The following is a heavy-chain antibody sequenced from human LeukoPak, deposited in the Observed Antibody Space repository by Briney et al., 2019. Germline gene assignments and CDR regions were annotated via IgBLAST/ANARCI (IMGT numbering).Heavy chain of an antibody. J-gene: IGHJ4*02. CDR2: IQYDGSNE. V-gene: IGHV3-30*02. CDR1: GFSFSSYG. CDR3: AKDRCSNGIGCYYYYMDV. D-gene: IGHD2-8*01. Sequence: GGSLRLSCAASGFSFSSYGMHWVRQAPGKGLEWVAYIQYDGSNEQYADSVKGRFSISRDSSKNILNLQMNSLRAEDTAVYYCAKDRCSNGIGCYYYYMDVWGQGTLVTVSS.